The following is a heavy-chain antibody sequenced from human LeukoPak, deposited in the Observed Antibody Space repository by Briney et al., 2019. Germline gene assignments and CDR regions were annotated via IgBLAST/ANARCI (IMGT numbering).Heavy chain of an antibody. D-gene: IGHD2-15*01. CDR1: GYTFTSYG. CDR2: ITTYNGNT. J-gene: IGHJ5*02. CDR3: ARLSPPIASFCSGGTCYSGGFDP. Sequence: ASVKVSCKTSGYTFTSYGITWVRRAPGQGLEWMGWITTYNGNTYYAQKLHGRVTMTADTSTSTAYMELRSLRSDDTAVYYCARLSPPIASFCSGGTCYSGGFDPWGQGTLVTVSS. V-gene: IGHV1-18*01.